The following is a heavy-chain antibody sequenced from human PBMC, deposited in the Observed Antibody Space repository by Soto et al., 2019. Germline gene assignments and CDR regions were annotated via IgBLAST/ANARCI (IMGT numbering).Heavy chain of an antibody. CDR1: GYTFTTHY. V-gene: IGHV1-46*01. J-gene: IGHJ4*02. CDR3: ARAGENYGSGTFSPPLRYYFIS. D-gene: IGHD3-10*01. Sequence: QVQLVQSGAEVKKPGASVTVSCKASGYTFTTHYMHWVRQAPGQGLEWMGIINPSGGRTTYALKFQGRVSLTSDTSTNTVYMELSSLRSEDTAVYYCARAGENYGSGTFSPPLRYYFISWGQGTLVTVSS. CDR2: INPSGGRT.